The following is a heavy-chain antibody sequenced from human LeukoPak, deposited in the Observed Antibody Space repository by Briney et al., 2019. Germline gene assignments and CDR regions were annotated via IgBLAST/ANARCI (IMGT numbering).Heavy chain of an antibody. J-gene: IGHJ4*02. CDR2: IRSKAYGGTT. CDR3: SRDAFYYDSSGYYRFDY. Sequence: GGSLRLSCTASGFTFGDYAMSWVRQAPGKWLEWVGFIRSKAYGGTTEYAAPVKGRFTISRDDSKSIAYLQMNSLKTVDTAVYYSSRDAFYYDSSGYYRFDYWGQGTLVTVSS. V-gene: IGHV3-49*04. CDR1: GFTFGDYA. D-gene: IGHD3-22*01.